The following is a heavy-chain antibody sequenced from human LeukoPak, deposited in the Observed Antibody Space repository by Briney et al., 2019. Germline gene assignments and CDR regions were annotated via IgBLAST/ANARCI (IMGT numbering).Heavy chain of an antibody. V-gene: IGHV3-20*01. CDR1: GFTFSSYG. CDR2: INWNGGST. J-gene: IGHJ6*03. D-gene: IGHD2-15*01. Sequence: GGSLRLSCAASGFTFSSYGMHWVRQAPGKGLEWVSGINWNGGSTGYVDSVKGRFTISRDNAKKSLYLQMNSLRAEDTAVYHCAAGPQHLALYYHYYMDVWGKGTTVTVSS. CDR3: AAGPQHLALYYHYYMDV.